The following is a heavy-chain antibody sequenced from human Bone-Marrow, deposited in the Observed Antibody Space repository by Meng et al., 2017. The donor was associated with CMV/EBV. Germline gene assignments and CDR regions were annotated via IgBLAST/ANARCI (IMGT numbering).Heavy chain of an antibody. V-gene: IGHV1-2*02. CDR2: INPNSGGT. CDR3: ARLDIYDSSGYNGY. D-gene: IGHD3-22*01. J-gene: IGHJ4*02. Sequence: ASVKVSCKASGYTFTGYYMHWVRQAPGQGLEWMGWINPNSGGTNYAQKFQGRVTMTRDTSISTAYMELSRLRSDDTAVYYCARLDIYDSSGYNGYWGQGTLVTVPQ. CDR1: GYTFTGYY.